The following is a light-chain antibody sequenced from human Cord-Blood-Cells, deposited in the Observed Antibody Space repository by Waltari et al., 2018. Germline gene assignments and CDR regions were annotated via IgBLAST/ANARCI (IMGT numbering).Light chain of an antibody. CDR2: EGS. J-gene: IGLJ3*02. Sequence: SALTQPASVSGSPGQSITISCTGTSSDVGRYNLVSWYQQHPGKAPKLMIYEGSKRPSGVSNRFSGAKSGNTACLTISVLQAEDEADYYCCSYAGSSAWVFGGGTKLTVL. CDR1: SSDVGRYNL. V-gene: IGLV2-23*01. CDR3: CSYAGSSAWV.